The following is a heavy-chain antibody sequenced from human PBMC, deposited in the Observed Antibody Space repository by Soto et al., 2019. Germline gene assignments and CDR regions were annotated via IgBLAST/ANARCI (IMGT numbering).Heavy chain of an antibody. J-gene: IGHJ6*02. D-gene: IGHD2-21*01. CDR3: ARKPYSHYDGMDV. CDR1: GYIFSDYG. CDR2: IIPYNDNT. Sequence: QVQLVQSGVEVKKPGASVKVSCKASGYIFSDYGINWVRLAPGQGLEWMGWIIPYNDNTKYAENFQGRVTLTTDTSTNTVYMELRSLTPDDTGVYFCARKPYSHYDGMDVWGQGTSVTVSS. V-gene: IGHV1-18*01.